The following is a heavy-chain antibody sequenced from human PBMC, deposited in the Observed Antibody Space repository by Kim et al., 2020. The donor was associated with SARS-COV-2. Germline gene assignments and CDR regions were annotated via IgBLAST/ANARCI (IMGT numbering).Heavy chain of an antibody. J-gene: IGHJ4*02. CDR2: ISYDGSNK. CDR1: GFTFSSYG. CDR3: AKESNSGWYAYFDY. V-gene: IGHV3-30*18. Sequence: GGSLRLSCAASGFTFSSYGMHWVRQAPGKGLEWVAVISYDGSNKYYADSVKGRFTISRDNSKNTLYLQMNSLRAEDTAVYYCAKESNSGWYAYFDYWGQGTLVTVSS. D-gene: IGHD6-19*01.